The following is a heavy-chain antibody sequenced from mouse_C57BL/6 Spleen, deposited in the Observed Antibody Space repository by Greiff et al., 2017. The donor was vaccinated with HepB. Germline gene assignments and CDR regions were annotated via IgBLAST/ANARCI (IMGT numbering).Heavy chain of an antibody. CDR3: ARPYGNYFDY. CDR1: GYTFTSYW. V-gene: IGHV1-64*01. CDR2: IHPNSGST. Sequence: VQLQQPGAELVKPGASVKLSCKASGYTFTSYWMHWVKQRPGQGLEWIGMIHPNSGSTNYNEKFKSKATLTVDKSSSSAYMQLSSLTSEDSAVYYCARPYGNYFDYWGQGTTLTVSS. J-gene: IGHJ2*01. D-gene: IGHD2-10*02.